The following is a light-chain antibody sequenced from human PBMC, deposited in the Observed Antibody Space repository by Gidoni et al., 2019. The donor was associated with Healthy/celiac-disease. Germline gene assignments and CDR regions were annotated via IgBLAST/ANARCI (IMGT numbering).Light chain of an antibody. CDR3: QQFNSYPIT. V-gene: IGKV1-13*02. CDR1: QGISSA. J-gene: IGKJ5*01. Sequence: AIPLTQSPSSLSASVGDRVTITCRASQGISSALAWYQQKPGKAPKLLIYDASSLESGVPSRFSGSGSGTDFTLTISSLQPEDFATYYCQQFNSYPITFXXXTRLEIK. CDR2: DAS.